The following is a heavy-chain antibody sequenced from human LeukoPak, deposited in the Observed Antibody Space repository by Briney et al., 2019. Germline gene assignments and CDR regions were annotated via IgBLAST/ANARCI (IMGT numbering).Heavy chain of an antibody. Sequence: GGSLRLSCAASGFSFSTYSMIWVRQPPGKGLEWVSSIFPSGGEIHYADSVRGRFTISRDNSKSTLSLQMNSLRAEDTAIYYCATYRQVLLPFESWGQGTLVTVSS. CDR2: IFPSGGEI. CDR3: ATYRQVLLPFES. D-gene: IGHD2-8*02. V-gene: IGHV3-23*01. J-gene: IGHJ4*02. CDR1: GFSFSTYS.